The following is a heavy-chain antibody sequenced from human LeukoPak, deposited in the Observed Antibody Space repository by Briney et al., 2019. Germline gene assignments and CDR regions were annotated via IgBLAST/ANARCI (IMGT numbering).Heavy chain of an antibody. V-gene: IGHV4-59*01. J-gene: IGHJ4*02. Sequence: PSETLSLTCTVSGGSISSYYWSWIRQPPGKGLEWIGYIYYSGSTNYNPSLKSRVTISVDTSKNQFSLKLSSVTAADTAVYYCARVVEMATIGIFDYWGQGTLVTVSS. CDR3: ARVVEMATIGIFDY. D-gene: IGHD5-24*01. CDR2: IYYSGST. CDR1: GGSISSYY.